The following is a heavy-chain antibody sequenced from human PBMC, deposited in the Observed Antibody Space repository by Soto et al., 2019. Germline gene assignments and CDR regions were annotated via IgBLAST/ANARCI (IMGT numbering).Heavy chain of an antibody. CDR3: ARQAMSSSWHVFDP. Sequence: SETLSLTCTVSGGSISSSRYYWGWVRQPPGRGLEWIGSIYYSGNFHYNPSLRSPVTMSVDTSENQFALRLSSVTAADTAVYYCARQAMSSSWHVFDPWGQGILVTVSS. J-gene: IGHJ5*02. CDR2: IYYSGNF. V-gene: IGHV4-39*01. D-gene: IGHD6-19*01. CDR1: GGSISSSRYY.